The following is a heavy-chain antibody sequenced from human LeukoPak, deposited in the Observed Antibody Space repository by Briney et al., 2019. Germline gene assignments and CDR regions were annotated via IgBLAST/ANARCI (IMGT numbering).Heavy chain of an antibody. CDR1: GYTFTGYY. CDR2: INPNSGGT. Sequence: EASVKVSCKASGYTFTGYYMHWVRQAPGQGLEWMGWINPNSGGTNYAQKFQGRVTMTRDTSINTAYLQWISLKASDTAMYYCARHPIAAGGAYNWFDPWGQGTLVTVSS. CDR3: ARHPIAAGGAYNWFDP. V-gene: IGHV1-2*02. D-gene: IGHD6-13*01. J-gene: IGHJ5*02.